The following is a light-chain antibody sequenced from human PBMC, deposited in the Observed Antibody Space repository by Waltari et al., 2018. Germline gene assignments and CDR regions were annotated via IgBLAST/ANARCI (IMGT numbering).Light chain of an antibody. V-gene: IGLV2-14*03. CDR3: SSYTSGSTLVV. J-gene: IGLJ2*01. Sequence: QSALTQPASVSGSPGQSITISCPGTSSDIGGSKYVSWYQQHPGKVPKVVIFDVTYRPSGVSNRFSGSKSDNTATLTISGLQAEDEADYYCSSYTSGSTLVVFGGGTKLTVL. CDR1: SSDIGGSKY. CDR2: DVT.